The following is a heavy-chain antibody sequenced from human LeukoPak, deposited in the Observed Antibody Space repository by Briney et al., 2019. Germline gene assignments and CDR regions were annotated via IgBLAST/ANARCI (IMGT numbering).Heavy chain of an antibody. Sequence: GGSLRLSCAASGFTVSSNYMSWVRQAPGKGLEWVSINYSGGSTYYADSVKGRFTISRDNSKNTLYLQMNSLRAEDTAVYYCARDISSGYYDAFDIWGQGTMVTVSS. CDR1: GFTVSSNY. CDR3: ARDISSGYYDAFDI. J-gene: IGHJ3*02. CDR2: NYSGGST. V-gene: IGHV3-66*01. D-gene: IGHD3-22*01.